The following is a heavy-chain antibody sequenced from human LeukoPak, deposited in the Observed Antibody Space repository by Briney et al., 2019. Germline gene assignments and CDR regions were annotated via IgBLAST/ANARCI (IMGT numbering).Heavy chain of an antibody. CDR2: INPNSGGT. CDR3: ARAQGPVATPDY. Sequence: ASVKVSCKASGYTFTGYYMHWVRQAPGQGLEGMGWINPNSGGTNYAQKFQGRVTMTRDTSISTAYTELSRLRSDDTAVYYCARAQGPVATPDYWGQGTLVTVSS. V-gene: IGHV1-2*02. D-gene: IGHD5-12*01. J-gene: IGHJ4*02. CDR1: GYTFTGYY.